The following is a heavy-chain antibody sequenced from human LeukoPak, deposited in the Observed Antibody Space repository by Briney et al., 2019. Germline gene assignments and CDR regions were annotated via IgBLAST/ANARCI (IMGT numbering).Heavy chain of an antibody. CDR2: VDGSGGSK. V-gene: IGHV3-23*01. D-gene: IGHD2-2*02. CDR1: GFTFSEYA. J-gene: IGHJ3*02. Sequence: GGSLRLSCAASGFTFSEYAMSWVRQAPRKGLEWVSAVDGSGGSKYYADSVKGRFTISRDNSKNTGYLQMNSLRADDTAVYYCAKPIVPSAISGAAFDIWGQGTMVTVSS. CDR3: AKPIVPSAISGAAFDI.